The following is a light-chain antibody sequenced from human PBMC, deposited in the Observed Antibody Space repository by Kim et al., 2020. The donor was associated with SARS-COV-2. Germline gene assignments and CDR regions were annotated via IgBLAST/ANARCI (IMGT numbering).Light chain of an antibody. CDR2: AAS. V-gene: IGKV1-8*01. Sequence: ASTGDRVTIPCRASQGVSSYLAWYQQKPGKAPKLLIHAASTLQSGVPSRFSGSGSGTDFTLTISCLQSEDFATYYCQQYYRYPRTFGQGTKVDIK. CDR1: QGVSSY. CDR3: QQYYRYPRT. J-gene: IGKJ1*01.